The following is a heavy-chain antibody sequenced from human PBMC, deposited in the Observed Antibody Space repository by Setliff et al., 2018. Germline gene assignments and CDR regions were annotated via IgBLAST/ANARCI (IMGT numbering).Heavy chain of an antibody. CDR3: ARGRIAERPEPIDY. Sequence: SETLSLTCAVYGESFSRHFWTWIRQPPGRGLEWIGEINDSGSTNYHPSLKSRVIISVGTSNNQFSLKLTSVTAADTAVYFCARGRIAERPEPIDYWGQGTLVTVSS. V-gene: IGHV4-34*01. J-gene: IGHJ4*02. CDR1: GESFSRHF. CDR2: INDSGST. D-gene: IGHD6-6*01.